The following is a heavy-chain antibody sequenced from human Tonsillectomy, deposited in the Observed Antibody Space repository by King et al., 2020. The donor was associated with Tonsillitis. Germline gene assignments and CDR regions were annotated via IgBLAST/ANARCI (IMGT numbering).Heavy chain of an antibody. CDR3: AKDWGLGYCSSTSCPYYYGMDV. J-gene: IGHJ6*02. Sequence: VQLVESGGGVVQPGRSLRLSCAASGFTFSSYGMHWVRQAPGKGLEWVAVLSYDGSKKYYADSVKGRFTISRDNSKNTLYLQMNSLRAEDTAVYYCAKDWGLGYCSSTSCPYYYGMDVWGQGTTVTVSS. D-gene: IGHD2-2*01. CDR2: LSYDGSKK. V-gene: IGHV3-30*18. CDR1: GFTFSSYG.